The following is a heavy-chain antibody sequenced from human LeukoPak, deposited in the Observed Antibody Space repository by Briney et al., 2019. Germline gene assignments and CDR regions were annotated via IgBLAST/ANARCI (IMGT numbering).Heavy chain of an antibody. J-gene: IGHJ3*02. CDR1: GGSISSSGYY. CDR2: IYYSGST. CDR3: ARDVVSYDSSGYYYVSDAFDI. D-gene: IGHD3-22*01. V-gene: IGHV4-39*07. Sequence: PSETLSLTCTVSGGSISSSGYYWGWIRQPPGKGLEWIASIYYSGSTYYNPSLKSRVTISVDTSKNQFSLKLSSVTAADTAVYYCARDVVSYDSSGYYYVSDAFDIWGQGTMVTVSS.